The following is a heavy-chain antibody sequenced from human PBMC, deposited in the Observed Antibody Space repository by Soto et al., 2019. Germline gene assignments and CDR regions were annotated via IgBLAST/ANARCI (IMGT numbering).Heavy chain of an antibody. J-gene: IGHJ4*02. V-gene: IGHV3-30*18. D-gene: IGHD3-10*01. CDR1: GFTFGSYG. CDR3: AKDGGSVVPGSVDY. CDR2: ISSDGGHR. Sequence: PGGALRLSCSDSGFTFGSYGMHWVRQAPGKGLEWVAVISSDGGHRFYADSVKGRFTISRDNSKNTLFLQMLSLRVEDTAVYSCAKDGGSVVPGSVDYWGQGTLVTVSS.